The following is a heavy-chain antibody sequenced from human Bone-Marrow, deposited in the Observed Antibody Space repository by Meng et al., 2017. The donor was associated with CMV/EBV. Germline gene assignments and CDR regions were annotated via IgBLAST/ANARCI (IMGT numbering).Heavy chain of an antibody. V-gene: IGHV3-30*02. CDR2: IRYDGSNK. D-gene: IGHD2-2*01. CDR3: AKASCSSTSCHPYYFDY. Sequence: GESLKISCAASGFTFSSYGMHWVRQAPGKGLEWVAFIRYDGSNKYYADSVKGRLTISRDNSKNTLYLQMNSLRAEDTAVYYCAKASCSSTSCHPYYFDYWGQGTLVTVSS. CDR1: GFTFSSYG. J-gene: IGHJ4*02.